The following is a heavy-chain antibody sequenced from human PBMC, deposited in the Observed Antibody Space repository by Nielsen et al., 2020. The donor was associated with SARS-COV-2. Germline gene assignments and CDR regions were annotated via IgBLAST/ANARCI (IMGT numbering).Heavy chain of an antibody. J-gene: IGHJ1*01. V-gene: IGHV3-30*14. Sequence: GESLKISCAASGFTFSSYAMHWVRQAPGKGLEWVAVISYDGSNKYYADSVKGRFTISRDNSKNTLYLQMNSLRAEDTAVYYCVTRQVEFTSTWRQYFHHWGQGTLVTVSS. D-gene: IGHD6-13*01. CDR3: VTRQVEFTSTWRQYFHH. CDR1: GFTFSSYA. CDR2: ISYDGSNK.